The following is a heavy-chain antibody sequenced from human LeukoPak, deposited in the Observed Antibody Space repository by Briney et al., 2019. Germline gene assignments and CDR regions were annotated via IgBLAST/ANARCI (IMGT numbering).Heavy chain of an antibody. V-gene: IGHV4-59*01. J-gene: IGHJ4*02. CDR3: ARARRYGDYYDY. CDR1: GGSISSYY. Sequence: PSETLSLTCTVSGGSISSYYWSWIRQPPGKGLEWIGYIYYSGSTNYNPSLKSRVTISVDTSKNQFSLKLSSVTAADTAVYYCARARRYGDYYDYWGQGTLVTVPS. D-gene: IGHD4-17*01. CDR2: IYYSGST.